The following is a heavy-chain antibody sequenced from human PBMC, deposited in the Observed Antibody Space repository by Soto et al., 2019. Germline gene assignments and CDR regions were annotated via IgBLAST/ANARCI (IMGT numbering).Heavy chain of an antibody. CDR3: ARGRWGYYYYYGMDV. CDR2: IYYSGST. Sequence: PSETLSLTCTVSGGSISSYYWSCIRQPPGKGLEWIGYIYYSGSTNYNPSLKSRVTISVDTSKNQFSLKLSSVTAADTAVYYCARGRWGYYYYYGMDVWGQGTTVTVSS. J-gene: IGHJ6*02. V-gene: IGHV4-59*01. D-gene: IGHD1-26*01. CDR1: GGSISSYY.